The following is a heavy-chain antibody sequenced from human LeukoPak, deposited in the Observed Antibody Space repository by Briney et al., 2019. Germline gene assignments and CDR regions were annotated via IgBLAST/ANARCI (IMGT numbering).Heavy chain of an antibody. J-gene: IGHJ4*02. CDR3: ARESPKEAAVLDY. Sequence: PSETLSLTCTVSGGSISSGGYYWSWIRQHPGKGLEWIGYIYYSGSTYYNPSLKSRVTISVDTSKNQFSLKLSSVTAADTAVYYCARESPKEAAVLDYWDQGTLVTVSS. CDR2: IYYSGST. CDR1: GGSISSGGYY. V-gene: IGHV4-31*03. D-gene: IGHD6-13*01.